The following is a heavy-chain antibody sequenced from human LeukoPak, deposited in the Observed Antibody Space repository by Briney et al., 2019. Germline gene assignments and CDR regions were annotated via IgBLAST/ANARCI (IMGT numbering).Heavy chain of an antibody. J-gene: IGHJ4*02. CDR1: GFTFSSSP. CDR3: ARSKRSGWTPFDY. Sequence: GESLRLSCAASGFTFSSSPMHWVRQAPDKGLEWVAVMSDDGSIKYYADSVRGRFTISRDNSKNTLFLQMDSLRGEDTALYFCARSKRSGWTPFDYWGQGTLVTVSS. D-gene: IGHD6-19*01. V-gene: IGHV3-30*04. CDR2: MSDDGSIK.